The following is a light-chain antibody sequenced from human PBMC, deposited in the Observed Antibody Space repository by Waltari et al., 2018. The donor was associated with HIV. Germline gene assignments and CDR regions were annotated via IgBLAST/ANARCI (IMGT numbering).Light chain of an antibody. J-gene: IGLJ3*02. CDR2: DTS. CDR3: LLSYSGAWV. Sequence: QAVVTQEPSLTVSPGGTVTLTCGPSSGALTSGHYLYWSQQKPGQAPRTLIYDTSDKHSWTPARFSGSLLGGKAALTLSGAQPEDEAVYYCLLSYSGAWVFGGGTKLTVL. CDR1: SGALTSGHY. V-gene: IGLV7-46*01.